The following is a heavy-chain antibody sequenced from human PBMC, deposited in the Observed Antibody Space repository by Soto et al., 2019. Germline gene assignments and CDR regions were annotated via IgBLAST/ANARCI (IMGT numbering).Heavy chain of an antibody. CDR3: AKDSASGYYQSSLGY. CDR2: ISWDGGST. V-gene: IGHV3-43*01. Sequence: GGSLRLSCAASGFTFDDYTMHWVRQAPGKGLEWVSLISWDGGSTYYADSVKGRFTISRDNSKNSLYLQMNSLRTEDTALYYCAKDSASGYYQSSLGYWGQGTLVTVSS. CDR1: GFTFDDYT. D-gene: IGHD3-22*01. J-gene: IGHJ4*02.